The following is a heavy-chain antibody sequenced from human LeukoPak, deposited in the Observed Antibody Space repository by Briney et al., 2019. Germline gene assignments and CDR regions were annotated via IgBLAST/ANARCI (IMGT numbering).Heavy chain of an antibody. D-gene: IGHD6-19*01. CDR2: IYYSGST. CDR3: ARGIAVAGWGPYYYYYYYMDV. Sequence: SETLSLTCTVSGGSISSSSYYWGWIRQPPGKGLEWIGSIYYSGSTYYNPSLKSRVTISVDTSKNQFSLKLSSVTAADTAVYYCARGIAVAGWGPYYYYYYYMDVWGKGTTVTISS. CDR1: GGSISSSSYY. J-gene: IGHJ6*03. V-gene: IGHV4-39*01.